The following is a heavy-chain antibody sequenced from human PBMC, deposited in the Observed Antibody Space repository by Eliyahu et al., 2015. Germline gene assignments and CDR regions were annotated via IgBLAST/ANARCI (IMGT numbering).Heavy chain of an antibody. J-gene: IGHJ4*02. D-gene: IGHD2-21*01. V-gene: IGHV3-23*04. CDR3: AKDKSKLLIDLFDY. CDR1: GFTFSSYG. Sequence: VQLVESGGGLVEPGGSLXLSCAXXGFTFSSYGMXWGRQAPGKGGEWVSGISGSGGSTYYADSVKGRFTISRDNSKNTVSVHMNSLRAEDTAVYYCAKDKSKLLIDLFDYWGQGTLVTVSS. CDR2: ISGSGGST.